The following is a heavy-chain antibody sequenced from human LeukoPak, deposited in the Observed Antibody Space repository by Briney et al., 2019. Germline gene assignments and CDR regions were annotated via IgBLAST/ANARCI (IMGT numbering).Heavy chain of an antibody. Sequence: PSETLSLTCTVSNGSISISSYYWGWIRQPPGKGLEWIGSIYYSASTYYNPSLKSRVTISVDTSKTQFSLKLSSVTAADTAVYYCARRGSSGWYYFDYWGQGTLVTVSS. V-gene: IGHV4-39*01. CDR3: ARRGSSGWYYFDY. J-gene: IGHJ4*02. D-gene: IGHD6-19*01. CDR1: NGSISISSYY. CDR2: IYYSAST.